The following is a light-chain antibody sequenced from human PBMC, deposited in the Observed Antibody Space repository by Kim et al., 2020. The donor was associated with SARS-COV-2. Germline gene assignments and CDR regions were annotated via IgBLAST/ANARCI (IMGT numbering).Light chain of an antibody. CDR3: NSRDNSGDHLV. V-gene: IGLV3-19*01. CDR1: SLKDNY. Sequence: SSELTQDPAVSVALGQTVRITCQGASLKDNYASWYQQKPGQAPILVIYGKNNRPSEIPDRFSGSSSGDTASLTITAAQAEDDADYYCNSRDNSGDHLVFG. J-gene: IGLJ3*02. CDR2: GKN.